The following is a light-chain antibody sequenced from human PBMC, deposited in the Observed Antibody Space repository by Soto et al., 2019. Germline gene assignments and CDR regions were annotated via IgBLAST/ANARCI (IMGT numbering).Light chain of an antibody. V-gene: IGKV3-20*01. J-gene: IGKJ3*01. Sequence: EIVLTQSPGTLSLSPGERATLSCRASQSVSSSYLAWYQQKPGQAPRLLIYGASNRASGISDRFSGSGSGTAFTLTISRLEPADFAVYYCQQYGTSPLFTFGPGTTVDLK. CDR3: QQYGTSPLFT. CDR2: GAS. CDR1: QSVSSSY.